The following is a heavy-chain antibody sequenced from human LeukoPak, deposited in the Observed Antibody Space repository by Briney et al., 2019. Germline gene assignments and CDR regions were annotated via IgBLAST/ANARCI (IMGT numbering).Heavy chain of an antibody. CDR2: INGDGHST. J-gene: IGHJ4*02. D-gene: IGHD4-11*01. CDR1: GFTFSDFS. V-gene: IGHV3-64*02. CDR3: ARVNTGYDY. Sequence: AGSLRPSCAASGFTFSDFSMHWVRQAPGKGLEYVSSINGDGHSTFYADSVQGRFTISRDNSKNTLHLQMGGLRPDDTALYYCARVNTGYDYWGPGILVTVSS.